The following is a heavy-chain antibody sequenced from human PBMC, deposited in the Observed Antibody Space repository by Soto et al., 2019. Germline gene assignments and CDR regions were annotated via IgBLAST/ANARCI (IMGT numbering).Heavy chain of an antibody. Sequence: QITLKESGPSLVKPTQTLTLTCTFSGFSLTTSGVGVGWLRQPPGKALEWLALIYWNDDELYSPSLKSRLTLTKATTNSQVVLTMTNMHPVDTASSYCAPLGITGTTSWFDPWFHGTLVTVSS. V-gene: IGHV2-5*01. CDR1: GFSLTTSGVG. D-gene: IGHD1-20*01. J-gene: IGHJ5*02. CDR3: APLGITGTTSWFDP. CDR2: IYWNDDE.